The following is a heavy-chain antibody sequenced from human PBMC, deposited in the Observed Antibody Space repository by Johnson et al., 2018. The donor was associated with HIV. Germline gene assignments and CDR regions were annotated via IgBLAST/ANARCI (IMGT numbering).Heavy chain of an antibody. J-gene: IGHJ3*02. CDR3: AKDFIAAAGHDAFDI. CDR1: GFTFSSYV. CDR2: IRYDGSNK. Sequence: VQLVESGGGVVQPGGSLRLSCAASGFTFSSYVMHWVRQAPGKGLEWVAFIRYDGSNKYYADSVKGRFTISRDNSKNTLYLQMNSLRAEDTAVYYCAKDFIAAAGHDAFDIWGQGTMVTVSS. D-gene: IGHD6-13*01. V-gene: IGHV3-30*02.